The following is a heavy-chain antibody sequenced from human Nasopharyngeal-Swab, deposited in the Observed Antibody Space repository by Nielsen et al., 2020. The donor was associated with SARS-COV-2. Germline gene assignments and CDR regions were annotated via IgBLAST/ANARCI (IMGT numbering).Heavy chain of an antibody. V-gene: IGHV1-69*06. CDR2: IIPIFGTA. Sequence: SVKVSCKASGGTFSSYAISWVRQAPGQGLEWMGGIIPIFGTANSAQKFQGRVTITADKSTSTAYMELSSLRSEDTAVYYCARAYDSSGHKKTYYYYYMDVWGKGTTVTVSS. J-gene: IGHJ6*03. CDR1: GGTFSSYA. D-gene: IGHD3-22*01. CDR3: ARAYDSSGHKKTYYYYYMDV.